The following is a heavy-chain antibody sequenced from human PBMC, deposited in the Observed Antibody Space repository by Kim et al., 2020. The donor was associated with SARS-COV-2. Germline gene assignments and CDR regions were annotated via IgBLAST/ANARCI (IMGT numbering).Heavy chain of an antibody. CDR3: TRILWEPEGVYYGMVV. J-gene: IGHJ6*01. D-gene: IGHD1-26*01. CDR1: LFTFFYYS. V-gene: IGHV3-49*03. CDR2: IRSKAYGVTT. Sequence: SLLLSFTSSLFTFFYYSIIFFLHSPVKGLECLVFIRSKAYGVTTEYASSVKVRFTISRDDSKSIAYLQMNSLKTEDTAVYYCTRILWEPEGVYYGMVV.